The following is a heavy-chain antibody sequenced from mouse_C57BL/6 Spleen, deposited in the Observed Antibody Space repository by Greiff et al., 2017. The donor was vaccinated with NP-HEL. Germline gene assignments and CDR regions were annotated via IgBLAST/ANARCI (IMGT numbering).Heavy chain of an antibody. V-gene: IGHV1-7*01. CDR1: GYTFTSYW. CDR3: AEEATTVVNAMDY. Sequence: QVQLQQSGAELAKPGASVKLSCKASGYTFTSYWMHWVKQRPGQGLEWIGYINPSSGYTKYNQKFKDKATLTADKSSSTAYMQLSSLTYEDSAVYYCAEEATTVVNAMDYWGQGTSVTVSS. D-gene: IGHD1-1*01. CDR2: INPSSGYT. J-gene: IGHJ4*01.